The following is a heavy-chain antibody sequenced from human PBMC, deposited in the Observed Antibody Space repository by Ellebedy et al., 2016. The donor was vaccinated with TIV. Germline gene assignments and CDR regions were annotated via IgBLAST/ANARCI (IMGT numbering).Heavy chain of an antibody. Sequence: PGGSLRLSCAASGFTFSSHTINWVRQAPDKGLEWVASISCSGTDIYYADSVKGRFTISRDNAKNSLYLQMNSLRAEDTAVYSCARGGGCGSGDCWAFDYWGQGTLVTVTS. V-gene: IGHV3-21*01. CDR1: GFTFSSHT. CDR3: ARGGGCGSGDCWAFDY. D-gene: IGHD2-21*02. CDR2: ISCSGTDI. J-gene: IGHJ4*02.